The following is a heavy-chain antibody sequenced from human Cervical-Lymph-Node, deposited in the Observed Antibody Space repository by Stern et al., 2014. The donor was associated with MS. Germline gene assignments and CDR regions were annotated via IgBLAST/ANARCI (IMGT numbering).Heavy chain of an antibody. CDR1: GGSTSSYY. CDR3: ARGYTTSSGRPDY. D-gene: IGHD6-6*01. V-gene: IGHV4-59*08. Sequence: QLQLQESGPGLVKPSETLSLTCTVSGGSTSSYYWSWIRQPPGKGLEWIGYISSSGGTKYNPSLKSRVTISVDTSKNQFPLNLSSVTAADAAVYYCARGYTTSSGRPDYWGQGTLVTVST. J-gene: IGHJ4*02. CDR2: ISSSGGT.